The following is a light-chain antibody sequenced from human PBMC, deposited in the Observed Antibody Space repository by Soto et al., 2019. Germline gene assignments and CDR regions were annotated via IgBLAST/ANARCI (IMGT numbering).Light chain of an antibody. V-gene: IGKV1-39*01. CDR2: AAS. CDR1: QTMTGY. CDR3: QQSYSTPYT. Sequence: DIQVTQSPSSLSASVGDRVTITCRAGQTMTGYLNWYQQKPGKAPSLLIYAASSLASGVPSRFSGSGSGTDFTLTISSLQPEDSATYYCQQSYSTPYTFGPGTKLEIK. J-gene: IGKJ2*01.